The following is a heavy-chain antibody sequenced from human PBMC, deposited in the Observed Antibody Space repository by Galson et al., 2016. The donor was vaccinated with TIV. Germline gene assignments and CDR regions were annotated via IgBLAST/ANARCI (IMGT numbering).Heavy chain of an antibody. V-gene: IGHV1-24*01. CDR1: GHSLNELV. Sequence: SVKVSCKVSGHSLNELVIHWVRQAPGKGLEWMGGFDPEVAKTVYAQKLQGRVTMTADTSTDTAYMELGSLRFEDTAVYYCATVAWFPGLSLDNWGQGTLVTVSS. CDR2: FDPEVAKT. CDR3: ATVAWFPGLSLDN. J-gene: IGHJ4*02. D-gene: IGHD3-22*01.